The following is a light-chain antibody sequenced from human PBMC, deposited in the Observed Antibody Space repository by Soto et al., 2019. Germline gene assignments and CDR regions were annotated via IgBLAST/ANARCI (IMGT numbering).Light chain of an antibody. Sequence: EIVLTQSPGTLSLSPGQRATLSCRASQSVSRSYLAWYQHKRGQAPRLLMFGTGSRATGIPDRFSGTGSGTDFTPIINRLEPEDFAVYYCQQYSSTPHTFGQGTKLEIK. CDR3: QQYSSTPHT. J-gene: IGKJ2*01. CDR1: QSVSRSY. V-gene: IGKV3-20*01. CDR2: GTG.